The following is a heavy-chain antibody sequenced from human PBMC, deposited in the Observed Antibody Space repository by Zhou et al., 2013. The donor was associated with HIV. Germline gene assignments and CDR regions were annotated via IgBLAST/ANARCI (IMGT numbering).Heavy chain of an antibody. CDR3: ARLGPPCSTSTCYYHFDY. CDR1: GFTFSSYA. CDR2: ISTYNGNT. J-gene: IGHJ4*02. V-gene: IGHV1-18*01. Sequence: QIQLVQSGPEVKKPGASVKVSYKASGFTFSSYAISWVRQAPGQGLEWMGWISTYNGNTNYAQKFQGRVTMTTDTSTTTAYMELRSLRSDDTALYYCARLGPPCSTSTCYYHFDYWGQGTVVTVSS. D-gene: IGHD2-2*01.